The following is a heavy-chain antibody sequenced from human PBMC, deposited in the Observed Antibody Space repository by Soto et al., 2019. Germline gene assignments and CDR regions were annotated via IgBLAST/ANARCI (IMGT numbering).Heavy chain of an antibody. Sequence: TLSLTCTVSGDSISSADYYWSWIRQTPGKGLEWIGHIFYSGTTYYNPSLKSRLTTSVDTSKNHFSLRLTSVTAADTAVYYCARDLWVEPELYYYGMDVWGQGTTVTVSS. V-gene: IGHV4-30-4*01. CDR3: ARDLWVEPELYYYGMDV. CDR2: IFYSGTT. J-gene: IGHJ6*02. CDR1: GDSISSADYY. D-gene: IGHD1-1*01.